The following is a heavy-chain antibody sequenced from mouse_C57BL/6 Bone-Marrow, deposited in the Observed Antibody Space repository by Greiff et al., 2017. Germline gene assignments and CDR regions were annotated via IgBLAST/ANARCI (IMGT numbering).Heavy chain of an antibody. CDR2: ISSGGSYT. CDR3: GPGAY. Sequence: EVMLVESGGDLVKPGGSLKLSCAASGFTFSSYGMSWVRQTPDKRLEWVATISSGGSYTYYPDSVKWRFTISRDNAKNTLYLQMSSLKSEDTAMYYCGPGAYWGQGTLVTVSA. J-gene: IGHJ3*01. V-gene: IGHV5-6*01. CDR1: GFTFSSYG.